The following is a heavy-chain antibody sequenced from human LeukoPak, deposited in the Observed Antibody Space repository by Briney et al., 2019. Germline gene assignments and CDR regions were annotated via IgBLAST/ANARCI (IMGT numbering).Heavy chain of an antibody. CDR2: IYYSGST. V-gene: IGHV4-59*01. CDR3: ARGSGYSSSWYSSGFDY. J-gene: IGHJ4*02. CDR1: GGSISSYY. Sequence: PSETLSLTCTVSGGSISSYYWSWIRQPPGKGLEWIGYIYYSGSTNYNPSLKSRVTISVDTSENQFSLKLSSVTAADTAVYYCARGSGYSSSWYSSGFDYWGQGTLVTVSS. D-gene: IGHD6-13*01.